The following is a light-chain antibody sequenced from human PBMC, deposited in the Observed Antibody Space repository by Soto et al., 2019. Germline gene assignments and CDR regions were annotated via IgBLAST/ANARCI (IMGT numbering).Light chain of an antibody. J-gene: IGLJ2*01. V-gene: IGLV1-40*01. CDR1: SSNIGAGYD. CDR2: GNS. CDR3: QSYDSSLSGPVV. Sequence: QSVLTQPPSVSGPPGQRGTISCTGSSSNIGAGYDVHWYQQLPGTAPKLLIYGNSNRPSGVPDRFSGSKSGTSASLAITGLQAEDEADYYCQSYDSSLSGPVVFGGGTKVTVL.